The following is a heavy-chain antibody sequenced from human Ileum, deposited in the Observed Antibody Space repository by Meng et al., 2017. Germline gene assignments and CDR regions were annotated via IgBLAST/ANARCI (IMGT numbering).Heavy chain of an antibody. J-gene: IGHJ4*02. CDR2: TYSGGDT. CDR1: GFTVSSNY. V-gene: IGHV3-53*02. Sequence: EVQLVETGGGFLQPGGSLTLSCAASGFTVSSNYMTWVRQAPGKGLQWVSITYSGGDTKYADSVKGRFTISRDISKNTLYLQMSSLRAEDTAVYYCATGEWRPFDYWGQGTLVTVSS. CDR3: ATGEWRPFDY. D-gene: IGHD3-3*01.